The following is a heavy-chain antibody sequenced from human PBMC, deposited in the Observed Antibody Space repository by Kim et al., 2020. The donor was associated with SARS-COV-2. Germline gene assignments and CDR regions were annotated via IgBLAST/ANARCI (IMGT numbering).Heavy chain of an antibody. Sequence: SETLSLTCTVSGGSISSSSYYWGWIRQPPGKGLEWIGSIYYSGSTYYNPSLKSRVTISVDTSKNQFSLKLSSVTAADTAMYYCACNYYGSGSYPEWVDYWGQGTLVTVSS. J-gene: IGHJ4*02. CDR1: GGSISSSSYY. V-gene: IGHV4-39*01. CDR2: IYYSGST. CDR3: ACNYYGSGSYPEWVDY. D-gene: IGHD3-10*01.